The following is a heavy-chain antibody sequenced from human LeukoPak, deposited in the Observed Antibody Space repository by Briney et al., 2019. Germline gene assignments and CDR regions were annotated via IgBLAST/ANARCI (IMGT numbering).Heavy chain of an antibody. J-gene: IGHJ5*02. CDR1: GGSISSGGYY. CDR3: ARSGSGSYYNWCDP. CDR2: IYYSGST. Sequence: SETLSLTCTVSGGSISSGGYYWSWIRQHPGKGLEWIGYIYYSGSTYYNPSLESRVTISVDTSKNQFSLKLTSVTAADTAVYYCARSGSGSYYNWCDPGAEGTLVRVSS. V-gene: IGHV4-31*03. D-gene: IGHD3-10*01.